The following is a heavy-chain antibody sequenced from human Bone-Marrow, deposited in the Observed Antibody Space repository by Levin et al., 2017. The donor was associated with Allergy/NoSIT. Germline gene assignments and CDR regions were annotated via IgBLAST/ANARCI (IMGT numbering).Heavy chain of an antibody. CDR2: IYYSGST. D-gene: IGHD1-26*01. J-gene: IGHJ4*02. Sequence: SETLSLTCTVSGGSISSYYWSWIRQPPGKGLEWIGYIYYSGSTNYNPSLKSRVTISVDTSKNQFSLKLGSVTAADTAVYYCARVGGSYSPGIDYWGQGTLVTVSS. CDR1: GGSISSYY. CDR3: ARVGGSYSPGIDY. V-gene: IGHV4-59*01.